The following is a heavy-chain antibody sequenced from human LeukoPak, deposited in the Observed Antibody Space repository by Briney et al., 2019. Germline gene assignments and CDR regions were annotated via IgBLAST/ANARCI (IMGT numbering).Heavy chain of an antibody. CDR2: IYSGGST. D-gene: IGHD5-18*01. CDR3: TTDIPTWIQLWAHFDY. J-gene: IGHJ4*02. CDR1: GFTVSSNY. Sequence: GGSLRLSCAASGFTVSSNYMSWVRQAPGKGLEWVSVIYSGGSTYYADSVKGRFTISRDNSKNTLYLQMNSLRAEDTAVYYCTTDIPTWIQLWAHFDYWGQGTLVTVSS. V-gene: IGHV3-53*01.